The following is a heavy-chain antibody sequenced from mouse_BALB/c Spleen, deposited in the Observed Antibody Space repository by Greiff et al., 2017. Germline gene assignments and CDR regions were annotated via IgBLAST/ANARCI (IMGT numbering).Heavy chain of an antibody. J-gene: IGHJ4*01. CDR1: GFNINDYY. Sequence: VQLKESGAELVRPGALVKLSCKASGFNINDYYMHWVKQRPEQGLEWIGWIDPEHGNTIYDPKFQGTASITADTSSNTAYLQLSSLTSEDTAVYYCAEGRYDGYAMDYWGQGTSVTVSS. CDR3: AEGRYDGYAMDY. D-gene: IGHD2-14*01. V-gene: IGHV14-1*02. CDR2: IDPEHGNT.